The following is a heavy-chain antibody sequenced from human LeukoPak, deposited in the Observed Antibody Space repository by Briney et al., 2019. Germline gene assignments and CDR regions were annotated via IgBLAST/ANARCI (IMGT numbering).Heavy chain of an antibody. CDR3: ARDQRDCTSTACYSDAFDF. CDR2: ISHTSSTI. Sequence: PGGSLRLSCAASGFTFSDYSMNWVRQAPGKGLEWASYISHTSSTIYYADSVKGRFTISRDNAKNSLSLQMSSLRDEDTAVYYCARDQRDCTSTACYSDAFDFWGQGTLVTVSS. V-gene: IGHV3-48*02. CDR1: GFTFSDYS. D-gene: IGHD2-2*01. J-gene: IGHJ3*01.